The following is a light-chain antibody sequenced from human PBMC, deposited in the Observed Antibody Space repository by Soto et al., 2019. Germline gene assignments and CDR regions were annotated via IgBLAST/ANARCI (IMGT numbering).Light chain of an antibody. CDR3: AAWDDSLSVPWV. V-gene: IGLV1-47*01. CDR1: SSNIGSNY. Sequence: QSVLTQPPSASGTPGQRVTISCSGSSSNIGSNYVYWYQQLPGTAPKLLIYRNNQLPSGVPDRFSGSKSGTSASLAISGLRSEDEADYYCAAWDDSLSVPWVFGGGTKLTVL. J-gene: IGLJ3*02. CDR2: RNN.